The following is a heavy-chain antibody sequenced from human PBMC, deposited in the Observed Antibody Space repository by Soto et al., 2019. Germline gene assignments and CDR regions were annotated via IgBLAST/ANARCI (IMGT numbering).Heavy chain of an antibody. V-gene: IGHV4-59*01. CDR3: ARDHEYDRGGYWFDP. CDR2: IYYSGST. Sequence: SETLSLTCTVSGGSISSDYWSWIRQPPGKGLEWIGYIYYSGSTNYNPALKSRVTISVDTAKNQCSLKLSSVRAAEPAVYYCARDHEYDRGGYWFDPWGKGTLVPVSS. J-gene: IGHJ5*02. D-gene: IGHD3-22*01. CDR1: GGSISSDY.